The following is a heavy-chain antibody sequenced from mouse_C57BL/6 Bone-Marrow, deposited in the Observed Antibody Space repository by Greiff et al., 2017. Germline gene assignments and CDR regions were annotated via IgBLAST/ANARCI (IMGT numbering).Heavy chain of an antibody. J-gene: IGHJ4*01. CDR1: GFNIKDYY. V-gene: IGHV14-2*01. CDR3: TRRTVAFTYYAMDY. CDR2: IDPEDGET. Sequence: VQLQQSGAELVKPGASVKLSCTASGFNIKDYYMHWVKQRPEQGLEWIGRIDPEDGETKYAPKVQGKATITADTSSNAAYLQLSRLPSEDTAVYYCTRRTVAFTYYAMDYWGQGTTGTVSS. D-gene: IGHD1-1*01.